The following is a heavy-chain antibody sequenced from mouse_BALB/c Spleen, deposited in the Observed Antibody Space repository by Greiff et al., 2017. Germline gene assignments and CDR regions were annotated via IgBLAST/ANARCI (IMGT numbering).Heavy chain of an antibody. D-gene: IGHD1-1*01. CDR3: ARSITTVVPYAMDY. J-gene: IGHJ4*01. CDR2: INPYNDGT. CDR1: GYTFTSYV. V-gene: IGHV1-14*01. Sequence: VQLQQSGPELVKPGASVKMSCKASGYTFTSYVMHWVKQKPGQGLEWIGYINPYNDGTKYNEKFKGKATLTSDKSSSTAYMELSSLTSEDSAVYYCARSITTVVPYAMDYWGQGTSVTVSS.